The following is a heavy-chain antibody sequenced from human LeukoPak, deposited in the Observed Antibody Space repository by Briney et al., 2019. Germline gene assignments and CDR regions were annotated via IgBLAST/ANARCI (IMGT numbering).Heavy chain of an antibody. CDR2: IDPSDSYT. CDR1: GYSFTSYW. J-gene: IGHJ5*02. CDR3: ARHGPITMVRGFDP. Sequence: RGESLKISCKGSGYSFTSYWISRVRQMPGKGLEWMGRIDPSDSYTNYSPSFQGHATISADKSISTAYLQWSSLKASDTAMYYCARHGPITMVRGFDPWGQGTLVTVSS. D-gene: IGHD3-10*01. V-gene: IGHV5-10-1*01.